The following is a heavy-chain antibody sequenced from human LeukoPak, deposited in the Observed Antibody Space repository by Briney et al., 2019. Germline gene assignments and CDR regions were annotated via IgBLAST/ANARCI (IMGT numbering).Heavy chain of an antibody. V-gene: IGHV4-39*01. CDR1: GGSISSSSYY. Sequence: SETLSLTCTVSGGSISSSSYYWGWIRQPPGKGLEWIGSIYYSGSTYYNPSLKSRVTISVDTSKNQFSLKLSSVTAADTAVYYCARHLLTAYDFWSGYQLPFDYWGQGTLVTVSS. D-gene: IGHD3-3*01. CDR2: IYYSGST. CDR3: ARHLLTAYDFWSGYQLPFDY. J-gene: IGHJ4*02.